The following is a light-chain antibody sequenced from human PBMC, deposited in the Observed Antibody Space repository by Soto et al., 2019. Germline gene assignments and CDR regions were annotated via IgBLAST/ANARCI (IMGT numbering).Light chain of an antibody. V-gene: IGLV1-47*01. J-gene: IGLJ2*01. CDR1: SSNIGSNY. Sequence: QSVLTQPPSASGTPGQWVTISCSGSSSNIGSNYVYWYQQLPGTAPKLLIYRNNQRPSGVPDRFSGSKSGTSASLAISGLRAEDEADYYCASWDDSRSCVVFGGGTKLTVL. CDR2: RNN. CDR3: ASWDDSRSCVV.